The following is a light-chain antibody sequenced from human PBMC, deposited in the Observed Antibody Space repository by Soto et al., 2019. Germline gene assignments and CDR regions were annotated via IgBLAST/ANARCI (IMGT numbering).Light chain of an antibody. J-gene: IGKJ1*01. V-gene: IGKV3-11*01. CDR2: DVF. Sequence: EIVLTQAQATLSLSPGERATLSSRASQSIGNYIACYQQKPGQAPRLLVYDVFNRATGLPARFSGSGSGTDFTLTISSLEPEDFAVYSCLQRAAWPWTFGQGTEVEVK. CDR3: LQRAAWPWT. CDR1: QSIGNY.